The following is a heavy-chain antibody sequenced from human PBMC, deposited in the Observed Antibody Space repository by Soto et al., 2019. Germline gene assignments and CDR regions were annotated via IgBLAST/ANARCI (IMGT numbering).Heavy chain of an antibody. D-gene: IGHD4-17*01. Sequence: SETLSLTCSVSGGSGSNKTYYWSWIRQPPGKRLEWIGYVYYSGTTNYNPSLKSRVTISVDLSKNQFSLRLSSVTTADTALYSCARTTAVPNTLRSLSFFDYWGQGTLVTVSS. CDR3: ARTTAVPNTLRSLSFFDY. CDR1: GGSGSNKTYY. CDR2: VYYSGTT. J-gene: IGHJ4*02. V-gene: IGHV4-61*01.